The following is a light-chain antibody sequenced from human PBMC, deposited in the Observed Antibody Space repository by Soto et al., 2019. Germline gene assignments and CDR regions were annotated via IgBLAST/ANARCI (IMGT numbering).Light chain of an antibody. Sequence: DIQMTQSPSTLSASVGDRVTITCRASQTISRWLDWYQQKPGKAPKLLIYDASSLESGVPSRFSGSGSGTEFTLTISSLQPDDFATYSCQQYNSYFQTFGQGTKVEFK. J-gene: IGKJ1*01. CDR2: DAS. V-gene: IGKV1-5*01. CDR1: QTISRW. CDR3: QQYNSYFQT.